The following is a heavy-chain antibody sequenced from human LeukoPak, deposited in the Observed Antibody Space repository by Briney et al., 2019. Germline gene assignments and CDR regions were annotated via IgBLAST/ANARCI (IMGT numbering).Heavy chain of an antibody. V-gene: IGHV4-34*01. D-gene: IGHD3-10*02. CDR3: ARVVRGVINALDI. J-gene: IGHJ3*02. Sequence: KLSETLSLTCAVYGGSFSGYYWSWIRQPPGKGLEWIGEINHSGSTNYNPSLKSRVTISVDTSKNQFSLKLSSVTAADTAVYYCARVVRGVINALDIWGQGTMVTVSS. CDR1: GGSFSGYY. CDR2: INHSGST.